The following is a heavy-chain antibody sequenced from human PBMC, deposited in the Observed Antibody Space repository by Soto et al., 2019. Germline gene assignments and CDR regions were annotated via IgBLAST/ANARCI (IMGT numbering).Heavy chain of an antibody. CDR1: GGTFDNFI. J-gene: IGHJ6*04. V-gene: IGHV1-69*19. CDR3: VRNGTYSSSLSQYSGMDV. D-gene: IGHD1-26*01. CDR2: IVPMLGTT. Sequence: QVQLVQSGAEVKEPGSSVRVSCKASGGTFDNFIMNWVRQTPGRGLEWMGGIVPMLGTTTYAEKFKGRVTMSAIGSTSTMYMEATSKRSEDTAIYYRVRNGTYSSSLSQYSGMDVWGEGTTVTVSS.